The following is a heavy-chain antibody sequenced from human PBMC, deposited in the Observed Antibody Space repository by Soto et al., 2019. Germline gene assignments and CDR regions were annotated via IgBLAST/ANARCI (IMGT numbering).Heavy chain of an antibody. CDR3: AKTVTGYYMVDY. CDR1: GFTFSSYA. CDR2: ISGSGGST. Sequence: EVQLLESGGGLVQPGGSLRLSCAASGFTFSSYAMSWVRQAPGKGLECVAAISGSGGSTYYADSAKGRFTISRDNSKNTLYLQMNSLRAEDTDVYYCAKTVTGYYMVDYWGQGTLVTVSS. J-gene: IGHJ4*02. D-gene: IGHD3-9*01. V-gene: IGHV3-23*01.